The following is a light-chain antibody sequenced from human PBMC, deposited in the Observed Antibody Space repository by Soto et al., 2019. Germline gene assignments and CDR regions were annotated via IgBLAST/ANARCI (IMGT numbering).Light chain of an antibody. Sequence: EIVLTQSPGTLSLSPGERATLSCRASQSVSSSNLAWYQQKPGQAPRLLIYGPSSRASGIADRFSGSGSGTDFTLTISRLEPEDFAVYYCQQHGSSPITFGQGTRLEI. CDR1: QSVSSSN. CDR3: QQHGSSPIT. J-gene: IGKJ5*01. CDR2: GPS. V-gene: IGKV3-20*01.